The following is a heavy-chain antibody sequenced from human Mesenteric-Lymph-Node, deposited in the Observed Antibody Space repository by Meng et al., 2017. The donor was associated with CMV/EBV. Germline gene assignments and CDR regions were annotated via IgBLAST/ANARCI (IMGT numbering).Heavy chain of an antibody. CDR3: AREGDSSSWYGVYYYYYGMDV. J-gene: IGHJ6*02. CDR1: GFTFSSYW. Sequence: GGSLRLSCAASGFTFSSYWMHWVRQAPGKGLVWVSRINSDGSSTSYADSVKGRFTISRDNAKNTLYLQMNSLRAEDTAVYYCAREGDSSSWYGVYYYYYGMDVWGQGTTVTVSS. D-gene: IGHD6-13*01. CDR2: INSDGSST. V-gene: IGHV3-74*01.